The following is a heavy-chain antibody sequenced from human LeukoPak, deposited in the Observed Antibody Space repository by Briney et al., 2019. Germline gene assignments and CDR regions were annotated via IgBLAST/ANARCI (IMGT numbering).Heavy chain of an antibody. D-gene: IGHD3-10*01. J-gene: IGHJ6*03. V-gene: IGHV4-4*07. Sequence: PSETLSLTCTVSGGSISSYYWSWIRQPAGKGLEWIGRIYTSGSTYYNPSLKSRVTISVDTSKNQFSLKLSSVTAADTAVYYCARPGRDRYYYYMDVWGKGTTVTVSS. CDR1: GGSISSYY. CDR3: ARPGRDRYYYYMDV. CDR2: IYTSGST.